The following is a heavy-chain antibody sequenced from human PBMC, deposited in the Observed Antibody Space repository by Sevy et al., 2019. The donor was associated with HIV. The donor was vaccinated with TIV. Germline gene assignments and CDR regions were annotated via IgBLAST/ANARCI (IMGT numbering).Heavy chain of an antibody. V-gene: IGHV3-30*18. CDR1: GITFSYYG. D-gene: IGHD3-22*01. Sequence: GGSLRLSCAASGITFSYYGMHWVRQAPGKGLEWVAFISYDGSDKFYADSVKGRFTTSRDNSKNTLYLQMNSLRGEDTAVYFCEKDADRSGYTNDAHFDYWGQGTLVTVSS. J-gene: IGHJ4*02. CDR2: ISYDGSDK. CDR3: EKDADRSGYTNDAHFDY.